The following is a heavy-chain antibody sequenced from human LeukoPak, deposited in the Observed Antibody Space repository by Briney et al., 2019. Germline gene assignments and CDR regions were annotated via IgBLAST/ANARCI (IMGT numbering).Heavy chain of an antibody. J-gene: IGHJ6*02. CDR2: INQGGGEK. CDR3: AGYCGGDCYGMDV. CDR1: GFTFSSFW. D-gene: IGHD2-21*01. Sequence: GGSLRLSCATSGFTFSSFWMSWVRQAPGKGLEWVANINQGGGEKNYVDSVKGRFTISRDSAKSSLYLQMNSLRAEDTAVYYCAGYCGGDCYGMDVWGQGTTVTVSS. V-gene: IGHV3-7*04.